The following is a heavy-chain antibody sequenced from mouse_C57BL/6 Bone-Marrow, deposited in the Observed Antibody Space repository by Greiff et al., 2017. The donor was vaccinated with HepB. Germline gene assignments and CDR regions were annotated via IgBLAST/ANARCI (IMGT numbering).Heavy chain of an antibody. D-gene: IGHD1-1*01. CDR3: ARYGY. J-gene: IGHJ2*01. CDR1: GFNINDYY. Sequence: EVMLVESGAELVKPGASVKLSCTASGFNINDYYMNWVKQRTEQGLEWIGRIDPEDGETKYAPKFQGKATITAYTSSNTAYLQLSSLTSEDSAVYYCARYGYWGQGTTLTVSS. V-gene: IGHV14-2*01. CDR2: IDPEDGET.